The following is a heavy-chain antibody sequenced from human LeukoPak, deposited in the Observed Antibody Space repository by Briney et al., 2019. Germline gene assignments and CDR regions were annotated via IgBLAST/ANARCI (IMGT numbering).Heavy chain of an antibody. D-gene: IGHD6-25*01. Sequence: PSETLSLTCTVSGYSISSGYYWGWIRQPPGKGLEWIGSIYHSGSTYYNPSLKSRVTISVDTSKNQFSLKLSSVTAADTAVYYCARTGGTAVDYWGQGTLVTVSS. J-gene: IGHJ4*02. CDR3: ARTGGTAVDY. CDR2: IYHSGST. CDR1: GYSISSGYY. V-gene: IGHV4-38-2*02.